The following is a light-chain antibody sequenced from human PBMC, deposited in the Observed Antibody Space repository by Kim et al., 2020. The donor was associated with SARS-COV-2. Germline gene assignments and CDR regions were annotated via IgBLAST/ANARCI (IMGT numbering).Light chain of an antibody. CDR1: KLGDKY. CDR3: QAWDSSTGV. CDR2: EDS. Sequence: GSPGTTASITCSGDKLGDKYVCWYQQKPGQSPVRVIYEDSRRPSGIPERFLGSNSGNTATLTISGTQAMDEADYYCQAWDSSTGVFGGGTQLTVL. V-gene: IGLV3-1*01. J-gene: IGLJ3*02.